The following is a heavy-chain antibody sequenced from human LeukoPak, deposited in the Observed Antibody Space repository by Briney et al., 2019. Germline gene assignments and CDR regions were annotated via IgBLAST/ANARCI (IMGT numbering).Heavy chain of an antibody. Sequence: SGTLSLTCAVSGGSISSSNWWSWVRQPPGKGLEWIGEIYHSGSTNYNPPLKSRVTISVDKSKNQFSLKLSSVTAADTAVYYCARAEYCSGGSCTYGMDVWGQGTTVTVSS. J-gene: IGHJ6*02. D-gene: IGHD2-15*01. CDR3: ARAEYCSGGSCTYGMDV. CDR1: GGSISSSNW. V-gene: IGHV4-4*02. CDR2: IYHSGST.